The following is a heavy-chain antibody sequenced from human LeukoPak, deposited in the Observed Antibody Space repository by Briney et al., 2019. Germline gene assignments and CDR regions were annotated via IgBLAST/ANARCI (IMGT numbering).Heavy chain of an antibody. CDR2: IYSHGGT. D-gene: IGHD3-22*01. Sequence: GGSLRLSCAASGFTVSNNYMSWVRQAPGKELEWVSLIYSHGGTNYADSVKGRFTISRDNSKNTLYLQMNSLRAEDTAVYYCARDGIDSSSGISYYYYMAVWGKGTTVTISS. V-gene: IGHV3-66*01. J-gene: IGHJ6*03. CDR1: GFTVSNNY. CDR3: ARDGIDSSSGISYYYYMAV.